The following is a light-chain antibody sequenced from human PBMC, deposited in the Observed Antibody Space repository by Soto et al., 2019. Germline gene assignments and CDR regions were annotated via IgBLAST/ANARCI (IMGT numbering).Light chain of an antibody. CDR3: HQYGSSPRT. CDR1: QSVSSSY. J-gene: IGKJ1*01. Sequence: EIVLTQSPGILSLSPGERATLSCRASQSVSSSYLAWYQQKPGQAPRLLIYGASSRATGIPDRFSGSGSGADFTLTISRLEPEDFAVYDCHQYGSSPRTFGQGTKVEI. CDR2: GAS. V-gene: IGKV3-20*01.